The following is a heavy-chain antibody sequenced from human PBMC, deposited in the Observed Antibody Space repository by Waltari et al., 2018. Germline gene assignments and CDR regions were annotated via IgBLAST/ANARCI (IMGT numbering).Heavy chain of an antibody. D-gene: IGHD1-26*01. V-gene: IGHV3-23*04. CDR3: AKGGPGGEWELLLSEFGALRPVDY. Sequence: EVQLVESGGGLVQPGGSLRLSCAASGFTFSSYAMSWVRQAPGKGLEWVSAISGSGGSTYYADSGKGRFTISRDNSKNTLYLQMTSLRAEDTAVYYCAKGGPGGEWELLLSEFGALRPVDYWGQGTLVTVSS. J-gene: IGHJ4*02. CDR2: ISGSGGST. CDR1: GFTFSSYA.